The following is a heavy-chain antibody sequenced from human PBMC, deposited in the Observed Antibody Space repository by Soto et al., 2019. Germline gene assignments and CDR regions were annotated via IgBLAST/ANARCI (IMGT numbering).Heavy chain of an antibody. CDR3: AKLDRGVVTPGDAFDI. V-gene: IGHV3-23*01. CDR1: GFTFSSYA. CDR2: ISGSGGST. J-gene: IGHJ3*02. D-gene: IGHD2-21*02. Sequence: GGSLRLSCAASGFTFSSYAMSWVRQAPGKGLEWVSAISGSGGSTYYADSVKGRFTISRDNSKNTLYLQMNSLRAEDTAVYYCAKLDRGVVTPGDAFDIWGQGTVVTVSS.